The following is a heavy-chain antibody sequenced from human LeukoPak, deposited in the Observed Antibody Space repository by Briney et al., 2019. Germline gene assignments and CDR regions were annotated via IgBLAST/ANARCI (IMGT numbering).Heavy chain of an antibody. D-gene: IGHD6-13*01. CDR2: IYYSGST. J-gene: IGHJ4*02. CDR1: GGSISSYY. CDR3: ARARRAAAFGY. Sequence: SETLSLTCTVSGGSISSYYWSWIRQPPGKGLEWIGYIYYSGSTYYNPSLKSRVTISVDRSKNQFSLKLSSVTAADTAVYYCARARRAAAFGYWGQGTLVTVSS. V-gene: IGHV4-59*12.